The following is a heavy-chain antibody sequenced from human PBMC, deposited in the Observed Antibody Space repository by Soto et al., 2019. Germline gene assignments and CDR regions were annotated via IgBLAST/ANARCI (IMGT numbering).Heavy chain of an antibody. CDR3: ARGGYCSSTSCYTSIFSDYYGMDV. D-gene: IGHD2-2*02. CDR2: IYHSGST. J-gene: IGHJ6*02. CDR1: GGSISSSNW. Sequence: SETLSLTCAVSGGSISSSNWWSWVRQPPGKGLEWIGEIYHSGSTNYNPSLKSRVTISVDKSKNQFSLKLSSVTAADTAVYYCARGGYCSSTSCYTSIFSDYYGMDVWGQGTTVTVSS. V-gene: IGHV4-4*02.